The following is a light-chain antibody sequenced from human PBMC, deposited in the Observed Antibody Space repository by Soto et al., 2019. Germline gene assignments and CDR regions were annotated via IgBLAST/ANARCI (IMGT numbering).Light chain of an antibody. J-gene: IGLJ2*01. CDR2: RNN. CDR3: QVWDSSTALV. CDR1: DIGTKS. Sequence: SYELTQPPSVSVALGQTARFTCGGNDIGTKSVYWYQQKPGQAPVLVIYRNNNRPSGIPERFSGSNSGNTATLTISRAQAGDEADYYCQVWDSSTALVFGGGTQLTVL. V-gene: IGLV3-9*01.